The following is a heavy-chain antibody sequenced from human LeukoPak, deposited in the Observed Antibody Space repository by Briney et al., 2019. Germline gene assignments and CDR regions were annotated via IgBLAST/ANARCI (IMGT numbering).Heavy chain of an antibody. J-gene: IGHJ1*01. Sequence: SVTVSYKASGFTFTSSAVQWVRQAGGQRLEWIGWIVVGSGNTNYAQKFQERVTITRDMSTSTAYMELSSLRSEDTAVYYCAAEDCSSTSCYGYFQHWGQGTLVTVSS. CDR3: AAEDCSSTSCYGYFQH. CDR1: GFTFTSSA. CDR2: IVVGSGNT. V-gene: IGHV1-58*01. D-gene: IGHD2-2*01.